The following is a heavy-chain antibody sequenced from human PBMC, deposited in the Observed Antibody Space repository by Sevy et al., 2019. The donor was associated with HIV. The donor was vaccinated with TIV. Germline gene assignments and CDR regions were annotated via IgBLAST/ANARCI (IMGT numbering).Heavy chain of an antibody. CDR3: ARDAAGPIAAAGTAYGMDV. CDR2: ISSSGSTI. V-gene: IGHV3-11*01. D-gene: IGHD6-13*01. J-gene: IGHJ6*02. CDR1: GITFSDYY. Sequence: GGFLRLSCAASGITFSDYYMSWIRQAPGKGLEWVSYISSSGSTIYYADSVKGRYTISRDNAKNSLYLQMSSLRAEDTAVSYCARDAAGPIAAAGTAYGMDVWGQGATVTV.